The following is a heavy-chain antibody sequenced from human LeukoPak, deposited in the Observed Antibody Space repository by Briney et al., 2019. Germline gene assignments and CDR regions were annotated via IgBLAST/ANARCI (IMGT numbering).Heavy chain of an antibody. CDR3: ARGPTYYYDSSGYSFFFQH. J-gene: IGHJ1*01. D-gene: IGHD3-22*01. Sequence: PSETLSLTCAVYGGSFSGYYWSWIRQPPGEGLEWIGEINHSGSTNYNPSLKSRVTISVDTSKNQFSLKLSSVTAADTAVYYCARGPTYYYDSSGYSFFFQHWGQGTLVTVSS. V-gene: IGHV4-34*01. CDR2: INHSGST. CDR1: GGSFSGYY.